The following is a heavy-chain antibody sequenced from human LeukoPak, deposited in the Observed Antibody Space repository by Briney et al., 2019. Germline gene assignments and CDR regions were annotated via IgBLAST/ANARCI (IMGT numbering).Heavy chain of an antibody. Sequence: SETLSLTCTVSGGSITNYYWTWIRQPPGKGLEWIGSIYYSGSTYYNPSLKSRVTISVDTSKNQFSLKLSSVTAADTAVYYCARDAPYCSGGSCYGKYNWFDPWGQGTLVTVSS. CDR1: GGSITNYY. J-gene: IGHJ5*02. V-gene: IGHV4-59*12. CDR2: IYYSGST. CDR3: ARDAPYCSGGSCYGKYNWFDP. D-gene: IGHD2-15*01.